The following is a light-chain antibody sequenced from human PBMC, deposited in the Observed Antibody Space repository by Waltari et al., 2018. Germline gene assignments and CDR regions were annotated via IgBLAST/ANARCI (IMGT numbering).Light chain of an antibody. CDR3: CSYAGSSPAV. CDR1: SSDVGSYNL. CDR2: EVS. Sequence: QSALTQPASVSGSPGQSITISCTGTSSDVGSYNLVSWYQQHPGKAPKLMIYEVSKRPSGVSNRFSGSTSGNTASPTISGLQAEDEADYYCCSYAGSSPAVFGGGTQLTVL. J-gene: IGLJ7*01. V-gene: IGLV2-23*02.